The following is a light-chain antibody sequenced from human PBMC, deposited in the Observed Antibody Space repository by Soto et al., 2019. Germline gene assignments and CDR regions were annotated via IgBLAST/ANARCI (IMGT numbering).Light chain of an antibody. V-gene: IGKV3-11*01. Sequence: EIVLTHSPVTLSLSPWERATLSCGTSQSVNENLFWYQQKSGQPPRLLIYDAFTRATGIPARFSGSGSGTDFTPTITSLEPEDFAVYYCQHRRVWPVSFGQGTRLEIK. CDR3: QHRRVWPVS. CDR1: QSVNEN. J-gene: IGKJ5*01. CDR2: DAF.